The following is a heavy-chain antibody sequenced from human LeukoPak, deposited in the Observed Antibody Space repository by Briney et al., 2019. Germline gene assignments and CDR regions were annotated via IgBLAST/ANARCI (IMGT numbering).Heavy chain of an antibody. CDR3: ARKVPLLEWLPPDDAFDI. V-gene: IGHV4-34*01. D-gene: IGHD3-3*01. CDR2: INHSGTT. J-gene: IGHJ3*02. CDR1: GMSLTDYY. Sequence: KPSETLSLTCGVSGMSLTDYYWTWIRHSPGKGLERIGEINHSGTTNHNPSLKSRVTISVDTSKNQFSLKLSSVTAADTAVYYCARKVPLLEWLPPDDAFDIWGQGTMVTVSS.